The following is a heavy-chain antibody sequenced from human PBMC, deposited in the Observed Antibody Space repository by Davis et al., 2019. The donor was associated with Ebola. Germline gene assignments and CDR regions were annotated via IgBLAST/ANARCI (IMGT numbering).Heavy chain of an antibody. CDR3: ARVHLWFGELLSNWFDP. J-gene: IGHJ5*02. CDR2: ISSSSNYI. D-gene: IGHD3-10*01. Sequence: GESLKISCAASGFTFSSYYMNWVRQAPGKGLEWVSSISSSSNYIYYADSMKGRFTISRDNAKNSLFLQMNSLRAEDTAVYYCARVHLWFGELLSNWFDPWGQGTLVTVSS. CDR1: GFTFSSYY. V-gene: IGHV3-21*01.